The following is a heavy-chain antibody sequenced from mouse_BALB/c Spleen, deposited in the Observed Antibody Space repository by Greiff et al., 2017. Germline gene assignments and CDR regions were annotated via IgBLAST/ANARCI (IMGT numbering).Heavy chain of an antibody. D-gene: IGHD2-12*01. V-gene: IGHV3-5*02. CDR2: IYYSGTI. CDR3: ARDYDGYFDV. Sequence: DVKLVESGPGLVKPSKTVSLTCTVTGISITTGNYRWSWIRQFPGNKLEWIGYIYYSGTITYNPSLTSRTTITRDTSKNQFFLEMNSLTAEDTATYYCARDYDGYFDVWGAGTTVTVSS. J-gene: IGHJ1*01. CDR1: GISITTGNYR.